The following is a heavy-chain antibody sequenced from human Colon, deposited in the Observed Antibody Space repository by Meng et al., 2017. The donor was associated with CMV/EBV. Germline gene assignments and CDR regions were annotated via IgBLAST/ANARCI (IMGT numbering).Heavy chain of an antibody. CDR1: GYTFNKHG. J-gene: IGHJ4*02. CDR2: INLWNGNI. CDR3: AKDLFSPGGNSCFDH. V-gene: IGHV1-18*01. D-gene: IGHD3-16*01. Sequence: ASVKVSCKASGYTFNKHGINWVRQAPGQGLEWMGWINLWNGNIESAQKFQGRITLTTDASTSTVYMELRCLTSDDTAVYYCAKDLFSPGGNSCFDHWGQGTLVTVSS.